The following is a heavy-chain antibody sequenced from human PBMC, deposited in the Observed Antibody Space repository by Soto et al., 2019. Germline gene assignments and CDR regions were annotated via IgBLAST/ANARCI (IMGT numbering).Heavy chain of an antibody. V-gene: IGHV3-33*01. D-gene: IGHD6-13*01. CDR1: GFTFSSYG. CDR2: IWYDGSNK. CDR3: ARGPASVSSLQPFDY. J-gene: IGHJ4*02. Sequence: QVQLVESGGGVVQPGRSLRLSCAASGFTFSSYGMHWVRQAPGKGLEWVAVIWYDGSNKYYADSVKGRFTISRDNSKNTLYLQMNSLRAEDTAVYYCARGPASVSSLQPFDYWGQGTLVTVSS.